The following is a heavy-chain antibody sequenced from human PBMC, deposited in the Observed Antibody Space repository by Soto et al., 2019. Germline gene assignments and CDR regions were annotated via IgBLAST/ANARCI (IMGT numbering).Heavy chain of an antibody. CDR3: ARDRLPHPYYDDSSALRAACMDV. J-gene: IGHJ6*02. CDR1: GCIFSSYG. CDR2: IWHDGSYT. Sequence: LRGPCSASGCIFSSYGMHWVRQAAGKGLEWVALIWHDGSYTFYVDSVKGRFTISRDNSKNTLYLQINSLRAEDTAVYYCARDRLPHPYYDDSSALRAACMDVWGQGTKVTVYS. D-gene: IGHD3-22*01. V-gene: IGHV3-33*01.